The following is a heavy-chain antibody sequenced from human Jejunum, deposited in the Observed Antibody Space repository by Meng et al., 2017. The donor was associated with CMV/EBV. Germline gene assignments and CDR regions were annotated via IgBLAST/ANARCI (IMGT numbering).Heavy chain of an antibody. CDR3: AKDVTHFDFWSGSVGMDV. D-gene: IGHD3-3*01. Sequence: DYTMTWVRQAPGKGLEWVSPIDFNEDGRTYYSDSARGRFTISRDSSKNSLYLQMNSLRTEDSALYYCAKDVTHFDFWSGSVGMDVWGQGTAVTVSS. J-gene: IGHJ6*02. V-gene: IGHV3-43*01. CDR1: DYT. CDR2: IDFNEDGRT.